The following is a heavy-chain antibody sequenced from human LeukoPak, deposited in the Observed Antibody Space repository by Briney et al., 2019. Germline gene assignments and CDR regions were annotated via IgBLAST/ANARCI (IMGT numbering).Heavy chain of an antibody. CDR2: IYYSGST. D-gene: IGHD6-13*01. V-gene: IGHV4-59*05. J-gene: IGHJ4*02. CDR1: GGSISQYY. CDR3: ARTVRALVYDPRLFDY. Sequence: SETLSLTCTVSGGSISQYYWSWIRQPPGKGLEWIGSIYYSGSTYYNPSLKSRVTISVDTSKNQFSLKLSSVTAADTAVYYCARTVRALVYDPRLFDYWGQGTLVTVSS.